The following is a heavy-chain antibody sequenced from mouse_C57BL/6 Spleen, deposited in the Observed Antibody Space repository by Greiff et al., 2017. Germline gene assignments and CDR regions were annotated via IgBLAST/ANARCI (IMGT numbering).Heavy chain of an antibody. V-gene: IGHV1-62-2*01. Sequence: QVQLQQSGAELVKPGASVTLSCKASGYTFTECTIHWVKQRSGRGLEWIVWFFPGSGSIKYNEKFNDKATLTADKSSSTVYMELSRLTSEDSAVDFCARHEDGGNYYGRALDYWGQGTSLTVSS. D-gene: IGHD1-1*01. CDR2: FFPGSGSI. CDR1: GYTFTECT. CDR3: ARHEDGGNYYGRALDY. J-gene: IGHJ2*02.